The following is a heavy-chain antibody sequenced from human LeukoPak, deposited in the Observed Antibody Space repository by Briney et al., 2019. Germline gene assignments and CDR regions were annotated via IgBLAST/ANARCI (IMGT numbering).Heavy chain of an antibody. CDR2: ISSSGSTI. CDR1: GFTFSSYE. J-gene: IGHJ3*02. D-gene: IGHD4/OR15-4a*01. CDR3: ARGLYRAFDI. Sequence: GGSLRLSCAASGFTFSSYEMNWVRQAPGKGLVWVSYISSSGSTIYYADSVKGRITISRDNAKNSLYLQMNSLRAEDTAVYYCARGLYRAFDIWGQGTMVTVSS. V-gene: IGHV3-48*03.